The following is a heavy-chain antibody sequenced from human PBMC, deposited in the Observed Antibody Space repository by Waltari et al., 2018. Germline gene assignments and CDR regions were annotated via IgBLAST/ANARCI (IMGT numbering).Heavy chain of an antibody. CDR3: ARDSRTGLTNFDY. J-gene: IGHJ4*02. V-gene: IGHV1-18*01. CDR2: TSAYNGNR. D-gene: IGHD7-27*01. Sequence: QVHLVQSEPEVKKPGASVKVYCTASGYPLTNYGISWVRQAPGQGLEWMGWTSAYNGNRNYAQKVQGRVTMTIDTSTSTAYMELRSLRSDDTAVYYCARDSRTGLTNFDYWGQGTLVIVSS. CDR1: GYPLTNYG.